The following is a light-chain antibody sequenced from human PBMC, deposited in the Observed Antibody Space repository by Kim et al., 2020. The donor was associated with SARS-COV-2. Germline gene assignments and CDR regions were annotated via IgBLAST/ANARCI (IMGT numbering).Light chain of an antibody. J-gene: IGKJ1*01. Sequence: EIVLTQSPGTLSLSPGERATLSCRASQSISSSYLAWYQQKPGQAPRLLIYGASTRATGIPDRFSGSASGTDFTLIISRLEPEDFAVYYCQQYGSSPPWTFGQGTKVDIK. CDR1: QSISSSY. V-gene: IGKV3-20*01. CDR3: QQYGSSPPWT. CDR2: GAS.